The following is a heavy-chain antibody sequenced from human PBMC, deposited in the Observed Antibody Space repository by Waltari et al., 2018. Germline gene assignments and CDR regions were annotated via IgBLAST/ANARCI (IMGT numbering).Heavy chain of an antibody. CDR3: ATTTRGSEIDY. CDR2: TIPIFGTA. CDR1: GGTFSSYA. Sequence: QVQLVQSGAEVKKPGSSVKVSCKASGGTFSSYAISWVRQAPGQGLGWMGSTIPIFGTANYAPKFQGRVTITADKSTSTAYMELSSLRSEDTAVYYCATTTRGSEIDYWGQGTLVTVSS. J-gene: IGHJ4*02. D-gene: IGHD1-1*01. V-gene: IGHV1-69*08.